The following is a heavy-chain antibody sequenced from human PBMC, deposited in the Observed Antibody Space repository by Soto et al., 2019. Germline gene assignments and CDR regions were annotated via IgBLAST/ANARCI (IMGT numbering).Heavy chain of an antibody. CDR1: GGSFSGYY. J-gene: IGHJ5*02. CDR2: INHSGST. CDR3: ARGVIRSSWFPWWFHP. D-gene: IGHD6-13*01. Sequence: SETLSLTCAVYGGSFSGYYWSWIRQPPGKGLEWIGEINHSGSTNYNPSLKSRVTISVDTSKNQFSLKLSSVTAADTAVYYCARGVIRSSWFPWWFHPWCQATLVTLSS. V-gene: IGHV4-34*01.